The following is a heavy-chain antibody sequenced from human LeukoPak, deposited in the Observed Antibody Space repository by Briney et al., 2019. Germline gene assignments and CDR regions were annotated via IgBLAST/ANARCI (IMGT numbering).Heavy chain of an antibody. J-gene: IGHJ4*02. CDR2: IYYSGST. D-gene: IGHD6-19*01. V-gene: IGHV4-39*01. CDR1: GGSISSSSYY. Sequence: SETLSLTCTVSGGSISSSSYYWGWIRQPPGKGLEWIGSIYYSGSTYYNASLKSRVTISVDTSKNQFSLKLSSVTAADTAVYYCARHAIAVAVGDYWGQGTLVTVSS. CDR3: ARHAIAVAVGDY.